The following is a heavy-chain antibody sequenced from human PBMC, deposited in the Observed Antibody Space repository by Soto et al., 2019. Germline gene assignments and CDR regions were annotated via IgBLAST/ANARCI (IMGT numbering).Heavy chain of an antibody. CDR1: GFTFSSFG. V-gene: IGHV3-30*18. D-gene: IGHD2-2*01. J-gene: IGHJ6*03. Sequence: QVQLVESGGGVVQPGRSVRLSCAASGFTFSSFGMHWVRQAPGKGLEWVAIISYDGSNRYYGDSVKGRITISRDNSKNTVYLEMNSLRVEDTAVYYCAKGGVPACMPGYYYMDVWGKGIAVNISS. CDR3: AKGGVPACMPGYYYMDV. CDR2: ISYDGSNR.